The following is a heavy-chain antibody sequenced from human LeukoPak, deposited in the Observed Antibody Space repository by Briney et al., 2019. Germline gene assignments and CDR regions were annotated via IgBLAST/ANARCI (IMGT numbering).Heavy chain of an antibody. J-gene: IGHJ4*02. CDR2: ISFDGRNK. D-gene: IGHD3-10*01. V-gene: IGHV3-30*18. CDR3: DKDRGGGYDY. Sequence: PGGSLRLSCAASGFTFNYYAMHWVRQAPGKGLEWVAVISFDGRNKYYADSVKGRFTISRDNSKNTLYLQMNSLRAEDTAVYYWDKDRGGGYDYWGQGTLVTVSS. CDR1: GFTFNYYA.